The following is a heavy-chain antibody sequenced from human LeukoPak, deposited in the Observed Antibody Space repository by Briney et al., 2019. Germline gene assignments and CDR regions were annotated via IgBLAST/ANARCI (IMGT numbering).Heavy chain of an antibody. CDR1: GGSISSSSYY. CDR3: ARHSRYGGYENFDY. Sequence: PSETLSLTCTVSGGSISSSSYYCGWIRQPPGKGLEWIGSIYYSGSTYYNPSLKSRVTISVDTSKNQFSLKLSSVTAADTAVYYCARHSRYGGYENFDYWGQGTLVTVSS. D-gene: IGHD5-12*01. CDR2: IYYSGST. V-gene: IGHV4-39*01. J-gene: IGHJ4*02.